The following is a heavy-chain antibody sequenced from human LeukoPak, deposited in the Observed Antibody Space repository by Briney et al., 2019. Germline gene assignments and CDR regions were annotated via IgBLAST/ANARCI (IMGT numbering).Heavy chain of an antibody. D-gene: IGHD7-27*01. CDR2: IWYDGSNK. J-gene: IGHJ4*02. Sequence: GGSLRPSLAAPGFTLGSKGRNGAGQAQGRGLEWVAVIWYDGSNKYYADSVKGRFTISRDNSKNTLYLQMNSLRAEDTAVYYCARDRLGTYYWGQGTLVTVSS. CDR3: ARDRLGTYY. CDR1: GFTLGSKG. V-gene: IGHV3-33*01.